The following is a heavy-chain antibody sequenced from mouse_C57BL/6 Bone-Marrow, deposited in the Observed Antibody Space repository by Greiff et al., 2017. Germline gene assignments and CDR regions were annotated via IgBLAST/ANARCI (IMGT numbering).Heavy chain of an antibody. D-gene: IGHD1-1*01. V-gene: IGHV14-4*01. CDR1: GSNIKDDY. J-gene: IGHJ4*01. Sequence: EVQLQQSGAELVRPGASVTLSCTASGSNIKDDYMHWVKQRPEQGLEWIGWIDPENGDPEYASKFQGKATITADTSSNTAYQQLSSLPSEDTAVYYCTGTVVGAMDYWGQGTSVTVSS. CDR3: TGTVVGAMDY. CDR2: IDPENGDP.